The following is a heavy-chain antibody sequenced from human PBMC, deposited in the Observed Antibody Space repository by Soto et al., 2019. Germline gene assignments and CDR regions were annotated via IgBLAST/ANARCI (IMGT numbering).Heavy chain of an antibody. V-gene: IGHV1-46*01. Sequence: ASVKVSCKASGYTFRLYFIHWVRQAPGEGLEWMGTVNPAGGGANYAQKFQGRVIMTSDTSTSTVYMELTSLRSDDSALYYCVRGDFRNRFDHWGQGTLVTVSS. CDR2: VNPAGGGA. CDR1: GYTFRLYF. CDR3: VRGDFRNRFDH. J-gene: IGHJ5*02.